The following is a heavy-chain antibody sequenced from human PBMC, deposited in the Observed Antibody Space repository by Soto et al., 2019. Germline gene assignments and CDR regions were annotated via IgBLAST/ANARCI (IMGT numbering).Heavy chain of an antibody. J-gene: IGHJ6*02. CDR3: ARTYYDFWSGYSPYYYYGMDV. Sequence: PSETLSLTCTVSGGSISSYYWIWIRQPPGKGLEWIGYIYYSGSTNYNPSLKSRVTISVDTSKNQFSLKLSSVTAADTAVYYCARTYYDFWSGYSPYYYYGMDVWGQGTTVTVSS. V-gene: IGHV4-59*01. CDR1: GGSISSYY. CDR2: IYYSGST. D-gene: IGHD3-3*01.